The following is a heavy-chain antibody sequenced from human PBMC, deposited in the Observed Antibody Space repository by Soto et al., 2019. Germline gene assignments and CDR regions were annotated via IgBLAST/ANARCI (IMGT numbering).Heavy chain of an antibody. V-gene: IGHV3-30*18. CDR1: GFTFSSYG. J-gene: IGHJ4*02. D-gene: IGHD6-19*01. CDR3: AKDPVAPYSSGWYYFDY. Sequence: GSLRLSCAASGFTFSSYGMHWVRQAPGKGLEWVAVISYDGSNKYYADSVKGRFTISRDNSKNTLYLQMNSLRAEDTAVYYCAKDPVAPYSSGWYYFDYWGQGTLVTVSS. CDR2: ISYDGSNK.